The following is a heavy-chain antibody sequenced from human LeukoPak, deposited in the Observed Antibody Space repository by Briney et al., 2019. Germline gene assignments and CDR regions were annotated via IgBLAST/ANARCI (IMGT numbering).Heavy chain of an antibody. CDR1: GYTFTGYY. Sequence: VASVKVSCKASGYTFTGYYMHWVRQAPGQGLEWMGWINPNSGGTNYAQKFQGRVTMTRDTSISTAYMELSRLRSDDTAVYYCAREGPYYYDSSGYYSDYWGQGTLVTVSS. V-gene: IGHV1-2*02. CDR2: INPNSGGT. D-gene: IGHD3-22*01. CDR3: AREGPYYYDSSGYYSDY. J-gene: IGHJ4*02.